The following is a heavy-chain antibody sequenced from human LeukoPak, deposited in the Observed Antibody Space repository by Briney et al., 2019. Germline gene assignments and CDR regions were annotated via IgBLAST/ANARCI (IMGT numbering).Heavy chain of an antibody. CDR2: INSDGSST. Sequence: GGSLRLSCAASGFTFSSYWMHWVRQAPGKGLVWVSRINSDGSSTSYADSVKGRFTISRDNAKNTLYLQMNSLRAEDTAVYYCARGGASLRYFDWLLSAFDYWGQGTLVTVSS. V-gene: IGHV3-74*01. CDR1: GFTFSSYW. CDR3: ARGGASLRYFDWLLSAFDY. D-gene: IGHD3-9*01. J-gene: IGHJ4*02.